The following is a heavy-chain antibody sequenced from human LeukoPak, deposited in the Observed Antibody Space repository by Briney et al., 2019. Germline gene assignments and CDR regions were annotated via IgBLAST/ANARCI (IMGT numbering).Heavy chain of an antibody. J-gene: IGHJ4*02. CDR2: ISYDGIHK. D-gene: IGHD3-22*01. Sequence: GRSLRLSCAASGFTSSRYAMHWVRQAPDEGLEWVAIISYDGIHKYYADSVKGRFTISRDNSKNTLYLQMNSLRAEDTALYYCARAGMDSRGYYQGFDYWGQGTLVTVSS. CDR1: GFTSSRYA. CDR3: ARAGMDSRGYYQGFDY. V-gene: IGHV3-30*04.